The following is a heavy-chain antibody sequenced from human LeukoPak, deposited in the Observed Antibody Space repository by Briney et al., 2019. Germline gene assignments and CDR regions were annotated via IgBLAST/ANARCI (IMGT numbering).Heavy chain of an antibody. D-gene: IGHD2-15*01. CDR1: GYTFAGYY. J-gene: IGHJ6*03. CDR3: ARDRGVDYCSGGSCSHYYYYMDV. CDR2: INPNSGGT. Sequence: ASVKVSCKASGYTFAGYYMHWVRQAPGQGLEWMGWINPNSGGTNYAQKFQGRVTMTRDTSISTAYMELSRLRSDDTAVYYCARDRGVDYCSGGSCSHYYYYMDVWGKGTTVTISS. V-gene: IGHV1-2*02.